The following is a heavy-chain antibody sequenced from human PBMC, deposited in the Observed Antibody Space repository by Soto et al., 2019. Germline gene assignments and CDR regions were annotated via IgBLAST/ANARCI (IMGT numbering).Heavy chain of an antibody. CDR1: GYTLTSHH. D-gene: IGHD3-3*01. Sequence: QVHLVQSGAEVKKPGASMKISCTASGYTLTSHHVHWVWQAPGRGLEWMGSINPANGGAQYTERSQGRVTMTRDTPTNTVYMELRGLTSDDTAVFYCARGGGVGVPGASAFDIWGQGTMVTVSS. CDR2: INPANGGA. V-gene: IGHV1-2*02. J-gene: IGHJ3*02. CDR3: ARGGGVGVPGASAFDI.